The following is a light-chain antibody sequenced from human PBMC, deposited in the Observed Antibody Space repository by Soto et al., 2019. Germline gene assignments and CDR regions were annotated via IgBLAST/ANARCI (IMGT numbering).Light chain of an antibody. CDR2: GNN. J-gene: IGLJ3*02. Sequence: QTVLTQPPSVSGAPGQRVTISCTGSSSNIGAGYDVHWYKQLPGTAPQLLIFGNNNRPSGVPDRFSGSKFGPSASLAITGLQDDDEADYYCQSYDRSLSGTVLGGGTKVTVL. CDR1: SSNIGAGYD. V-gene: IGLV1-40*01. CDR3: QSYDRSLSGTV.